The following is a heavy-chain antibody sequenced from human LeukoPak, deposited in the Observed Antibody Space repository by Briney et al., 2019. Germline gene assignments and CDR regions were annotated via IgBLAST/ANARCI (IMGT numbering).Heavy chain of an antibody. CDR2: INSDGSST. Sequence: PGGSLRLSCAASGFTFTTYWMSWVRQAPGKRLVWVSRINSDGSSTSYADSVKGRFTISRDNAKNTLYLQMNSLRAEDTAVYYCARDAGGRFDPWGQGTLVTVSS. J-gene: IGHJ5*02. CDR3: ARDAGGRFDP. V-gene: IGHV3-74*01. CDR1: GFTFTTYW. D-gene: IGHD3-16*01.